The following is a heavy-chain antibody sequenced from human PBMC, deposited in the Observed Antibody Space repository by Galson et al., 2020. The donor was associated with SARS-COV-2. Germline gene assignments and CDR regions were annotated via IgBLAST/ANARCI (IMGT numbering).Heavy chain of an antibody. CDR3: WRDCQSSRRCAFDY. Sequence: GGSLSLSCAASGFTFSDHAMHWVCQAPGKGLEWVAQMFFDGSETYYGDSVRGRFTISRDSSKNMVYLEMNNLRVDDTAVYYYWRDCQSSRRCAFDYGGKGTLLAVSS. J-gene: IGHJ4*02. V-gene: IGHV3-33*01. CDR1: GFTFSDHA. D-gene: IGHD2-15*01. CDR2: MFFDGSET.